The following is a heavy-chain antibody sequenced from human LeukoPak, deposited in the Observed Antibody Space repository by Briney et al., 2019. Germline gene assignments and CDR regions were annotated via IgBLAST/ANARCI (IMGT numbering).Heavy chain of an antibody. V-gene: IGHV3-48*01. D-gene: IGHD2/OR15-2a*01. CDR3: VSFYETY. J-gene: IGHJ4*02. CDR1: GFTFNTYT. CDR2: ISGSSGII. Sequence: GGSLRLSCAASGFTFNTYTMNWVRQAPGKGLEWVSYISGSSGIIDYADSVRGRFTISRDNAKNSLYLQMNSLRAEDTAVYYCVSFYETYWGRGTLVTVSS.